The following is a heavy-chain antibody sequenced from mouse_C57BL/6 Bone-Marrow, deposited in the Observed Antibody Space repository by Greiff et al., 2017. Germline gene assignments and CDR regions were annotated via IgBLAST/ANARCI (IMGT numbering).Heavy chain of an antibody. CDR3: AKHPTVVGDYYAMDY. V-gene: IGHV2-9*01. Sequence: VMLVESGPGLVAPSQSLSITCTVSGFSLTSYGVDWVRQPPGKGLEWLGVIWGGGSTNYNSALMSRLSISKDNSKSQVFLTMNSLQTDDTAMYYCAKHPTVVGDYYAMDYWGQGTSVTVSS. J-gene: IGHJ4*01. CDR2: IWGGGST. CDR1: GFSLTSYG. D-gene: IGHD1-1*01.